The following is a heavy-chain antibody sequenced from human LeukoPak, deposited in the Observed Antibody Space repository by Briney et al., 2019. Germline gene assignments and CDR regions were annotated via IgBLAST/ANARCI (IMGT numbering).Heavy chain of an antibody. CDR3: ARSGGSYWY. CDR2: ISGSGGST. Sequence: GGSLRLSCAASGFTFSSYGMSWVRQAPGKGLEWVSAISGSGGSTYYADSVKGRFTFSRDNSKNTLFLQMNSLRAEDTAVYYCARSGGSYWYWGQGTLVTVSS. D-gene: IGHD1-26*01. V-gene: IGHV3-23*01. J-gene: IGHJ4*02. CDR1: GFTFSSYG.